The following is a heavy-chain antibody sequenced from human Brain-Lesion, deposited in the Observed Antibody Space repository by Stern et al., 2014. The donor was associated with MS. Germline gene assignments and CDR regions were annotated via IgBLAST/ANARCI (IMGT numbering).Heavy chain of an antibody. V-gene: IGHV4-31*03. D-gene: IGHD3-3*02. CDR3: ARNPALWYFDL. CDR1: GGSVSRGGYF. Sequence: MQLVESGPGLVKPLQTLSLTCTVSGGSVSRGGYFWNWIRQHPGKGLEWIGHVYYSGSIAYNPSLKSRVTISVDTSKNQFSLRLRSVTAADTAVYYCARNPALWYFDLWGRGTLAAVSS. J-gene: IGHJ2*01. CDR2: VYYSGSI.